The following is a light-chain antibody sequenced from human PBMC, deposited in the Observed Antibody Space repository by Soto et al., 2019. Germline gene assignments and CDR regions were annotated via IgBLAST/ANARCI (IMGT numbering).Light chain of an antibody. CDR3: QQYSNWPRT. CDR2: GAS. Sequence: EIVMTQSPATLSVSPGERATLSCRASQSVSSNLAWYQQKPGQAPRLLICGASNRATGIPDRFSGSGSGTEFILTISSLKSEDFAVYYCQQYSNWPRTFGQGTKVDIK. V-gene: IGKV3D-15*01. J-gene: IGKJ1*01. CDR1: QSVSSN.